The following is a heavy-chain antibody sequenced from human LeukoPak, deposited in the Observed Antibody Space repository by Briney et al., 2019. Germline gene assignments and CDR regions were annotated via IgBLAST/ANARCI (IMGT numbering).Heavy chain of an antibody. CDR3: AREDGDPITMVRGYYYGMDV. CDR1: GYTFTSYG. D-gene: IGHD3-10*01. CDR2: ISAYNGNT. V-gene: IGHV1-18*01. J-gene: IGHJ6*02. Sequence: GASVKVSCKASGYTFTSYGISWVRQAPGQGLEWMGWISAYNGNTNYAQKLQGRVTMTTDTSTSTAYMELRSLRSDDTAVYYCAREDGDPITMVRGYYYGMDVWGQGTTVTVSS.